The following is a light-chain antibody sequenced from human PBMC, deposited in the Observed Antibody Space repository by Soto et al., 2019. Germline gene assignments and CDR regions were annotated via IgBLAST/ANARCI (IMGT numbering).Light chain of an antibody. CDR3: SSYAGSNVGV. Sequence: QSALTQPPSASGSPGQSVTISCTGSNTDVGAYNYVTWYQQYPGKAPTVMIYEVTKRPSGVPARFSGSRSGNTASLTVSGLQAEDEADYYCSSYAGSNVGVFGGGTQLTVL. J-gene: IGLJ3*02. CDR1: NTDVGAYNY. CDR2: EVT. V-gene: IGLV2-8*01.